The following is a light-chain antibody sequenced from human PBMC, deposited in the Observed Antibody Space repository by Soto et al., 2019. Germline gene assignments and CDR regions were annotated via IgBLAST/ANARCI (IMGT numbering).Light chain of an antibody. CDR2: AAS. CDR3: QQSYSTPRT. Sequence: DVQMPQTPSSLSAAVGDRVTITCRTSETISTYVNWYQKKPGKAPKLLIYAASILQSGVPSRFSGSGSGTDFTLTISSLQPEDFATYYCQQSYSTPRTFGQGAKVDIK. V-gene: IGKV1-39*01. CDR1: ETISTY. J-gene: IGKJ1*01.